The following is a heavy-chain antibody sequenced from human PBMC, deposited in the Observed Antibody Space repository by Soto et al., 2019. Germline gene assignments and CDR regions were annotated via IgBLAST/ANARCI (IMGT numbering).Heavy chain of an antibody. CDR3: SRGPPVLLWFGDPSHYYFDY. V-gene: IGHV3-48*01. D-gene: IGHD3-10*01. CDR2: ISSSNSTI. J-gene: IGHJ4*02. CDR1: GFTFSSYS. Sequence: GGSLRLSCAASGFTFSSYSMNWVRQAPGKGLEWVSYISSSNSTIYYADSVKGRFTISRDNAKKSLYLQMNSSVTAADTAVYYCSRGPPVLLWFGDPSHYYFDYWGQGTLVTVSS.